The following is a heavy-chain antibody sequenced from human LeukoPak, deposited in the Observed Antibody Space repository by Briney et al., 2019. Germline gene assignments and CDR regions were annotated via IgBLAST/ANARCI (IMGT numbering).Heavy chain of an antibody. J-gene: IGHJ4*02. CDR2: INPSRNT. D-gene: IGHD3-3*01. Sequence: SETLSLTCAVFGGSFSGYYWNWIRQPPGKGLEWIGQINPSRNTNYNPSLKSRVTISVDTSKKQFSLKLSSVTAADTAVYYCARRYDFWSGYPPPLDYWGQGTLVAVSS. CDR1: GGSFSGYY. CDR3: ARRYDFWSGYPPPLDY. V-gene: IGHV4-34*01.